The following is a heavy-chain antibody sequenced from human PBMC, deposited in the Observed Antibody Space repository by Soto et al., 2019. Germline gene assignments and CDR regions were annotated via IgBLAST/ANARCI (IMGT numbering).Heavy chain of an antibody. CDR3: ASIAAPGTTHFDF. J-gene: IGHJ4*02. Sequence: SETLSLTCTVSGGSLGSSSYYWGWIRQSPGKGLEWIGNIYYSGNTFYNPSLKSRVTISVGTSKNQFYLHLSSVTAADTAIFYCASIAAPGTTHFDFWGQGTLVTVSS. CDR2: IYYSGNT. D-gene: IGHD6-13*01. V-gene: IGHV4-39*01. CDR1: GGSLGSSSYY.